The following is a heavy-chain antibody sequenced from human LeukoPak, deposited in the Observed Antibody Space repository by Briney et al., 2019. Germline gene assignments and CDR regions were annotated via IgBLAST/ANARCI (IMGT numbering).Heavy chain of an antibody. CDR1: GYTFTSYD. J-gene: IGHJ4*02. CDR2: MNPNSGNT. Sequence: GASVKVSCKASGYTFTSYDINWVRQAPGQGLEWMGWMNPNSGNTGYAQKFQGRVTMTRNTSISTAYMELSSLRSEDTAVYYCAASLQGSGWYFSDYWGQGTLVTVSS. V-gene: IGHV1-8*01. D-gene: IGHD6-19*01. CDR3: AASLQGSGWYFSDY.